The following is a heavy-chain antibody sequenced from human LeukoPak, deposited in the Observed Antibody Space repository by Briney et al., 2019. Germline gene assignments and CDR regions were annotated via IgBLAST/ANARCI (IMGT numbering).Heavy chain of an antibody. J-gene: IGHJ4*02. CDR3: ARDPWGYDILTGYYIDY. Sequence: PGGCLRLSCAASGFTFSSYSMNWVRQAPGKGLEWVSSISSSSSYIYYADSVKGRFTISRDNAKNSLYLQMNSLRAEDTAVYYCARDPWGYDILTGYYIDYWGQGTLVTVSS. CDR1: GFTFSSYS. CDR2: ISSSSSYI. D-gene: IGHD3-9*01. V-gene: IGHV3-21*01.